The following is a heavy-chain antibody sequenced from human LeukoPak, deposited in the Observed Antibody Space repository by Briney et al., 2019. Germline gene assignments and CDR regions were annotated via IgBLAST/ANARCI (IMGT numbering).Heavy chain of an antibody. CDR2: MDPNSDNT. CDR1: GCTFTNYY. D-gene: IGHD3-3*01. CDR3: ARGLTIFGAVNDAFDI. V-gene: IGHV1-8*03. Sequence: ALVKVSCKASGCTFTNYYIDWVQQATGQGLEWMGWMDPNSDNTGCAQEFQGRVTITRNTSTSTSYMELTSLRSEDTAVYYCARGLTIFGAVNDAFDIWGQGTMVTVSS. J-gene: IGHJ3*02.